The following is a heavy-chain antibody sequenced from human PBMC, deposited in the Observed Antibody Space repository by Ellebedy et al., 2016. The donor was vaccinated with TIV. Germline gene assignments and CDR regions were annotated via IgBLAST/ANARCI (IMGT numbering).Heavy chain of an antibody. V-gene: IGHV1-3*01. Sequence: ASVKVSCKASGYTFSSYAMHWVRQAPGQRLEWMGWINAGNGHTKYSQNFQGRVTITWDTSASTAYMELSRLRSEDTAVYYCERGGVGRYCTDGVCLQALDYWGQGTLVTVSS. CDR2: INAGNGHT. D-gene: IGHD2-8*01. CDR1: GYTFSSYA. J-gene: IGHJ4*02. CDR3: ERGGVGRYCTDGVCLQALDY.